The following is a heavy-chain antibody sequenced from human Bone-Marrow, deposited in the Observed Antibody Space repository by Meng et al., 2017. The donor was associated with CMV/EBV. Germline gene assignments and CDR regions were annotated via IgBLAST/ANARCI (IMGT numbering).Heavy chain of an antibody. CDR1: GFTFSSYA. V-gene: IGHV3-23*03. CDR3: AKTIVVVNTLYYFDY. D-gene: IGHD2-15*01. CDR2: IYSGGSST. Sequence: GGSLRLSCAASGFTFSSYAMSWVRQAPGKGLEWVSVIYSGGSSTYYADSVKGRFTISRDNSKNTLYLQMNSLRAEDTAVYYCAKTIVVVNTLYYFDYWGQGNLVTVSS. J-gene: IGHJ4*02.